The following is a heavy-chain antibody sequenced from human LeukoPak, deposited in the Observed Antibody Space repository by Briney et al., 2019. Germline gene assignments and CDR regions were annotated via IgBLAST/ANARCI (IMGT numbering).Heavy chain of an antibody. V-gene: IGHV1-69*05. Sequence: SVKVSCKASGGTSSSYAISWVRQAPGQGLEWMGGIIPIFGTANYAQKFQGRVTITTDESTSTAYMELSSLRSEDTAVYYCARGGHDILTGYYFPLDYWGQGTLVTVSS. CDR1: GGTSSSYA. D-gene: IGHD3-9*01. CDR2: IIPIFGTA. CDR3: ARGGHDILTGYYFPLDY. J-gene: IGHJ4*02.